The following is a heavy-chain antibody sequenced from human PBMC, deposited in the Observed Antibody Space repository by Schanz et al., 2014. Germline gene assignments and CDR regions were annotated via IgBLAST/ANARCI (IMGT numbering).Heavy chain of an antibody. V-gene: IGHV3-48*03. Sequence: EVQLVESGGGLVQPGGSLRLSCTASGFTFSSFAMTWIRQAPGKGLEWLSYISDSGTYTNYADSVKGRFTISRDSAKNSLYLQMNSLRPEDTALYYCAKGSRSGSKVMDVWGKGTTVTVSS. J-gene: IGHJ6*03. CDR2: ISDSGTYT. CDR3: AKGSRSGSKVMDV. D-gene: IGHD3-10*01. CDR1: GFTFSSFA.